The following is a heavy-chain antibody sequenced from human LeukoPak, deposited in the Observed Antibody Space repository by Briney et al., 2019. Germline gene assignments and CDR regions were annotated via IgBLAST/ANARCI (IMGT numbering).Heavy chain of an antibody. V-gene: IGHV3-23*01. CDR2: IGGSGGGT. CDR1: GFAFSSYA. CDR3: IRVTTIT. J-gene: IGHJ5*02. D-gene: IGHD5-12*01. Sequence: GGSLRLSCAASGFAFSSYAMTWVRQAPGKGLEWVSGIGGSGGGTYYADSVKGRFTISRDNSNNTLYLQMNSLRVEDTAVYYCIRVTTITWGQGTLVTVSS.